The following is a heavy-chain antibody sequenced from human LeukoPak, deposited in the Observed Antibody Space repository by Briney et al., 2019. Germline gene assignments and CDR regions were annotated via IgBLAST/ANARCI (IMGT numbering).Heavy chain of an antibody. CDR1: GFTFSDYY. CDR2: ISSSDSTI. Sequence: GESLGLSCAGSGFTFSDYYMSWIRQAPGKGLEWVSYISSSDSTIYYTDSVKGRFTISRDNAKNSLYLQMNSLRAADTAVYYCARADCSSTSCYELDYWGQGTLVTVSS. D-gene: IGHD2-2*01. CDR3: ARADCSSTSCYELDY. J-gene: IGHJ4*02. V-gene: IGHV3-11*04.